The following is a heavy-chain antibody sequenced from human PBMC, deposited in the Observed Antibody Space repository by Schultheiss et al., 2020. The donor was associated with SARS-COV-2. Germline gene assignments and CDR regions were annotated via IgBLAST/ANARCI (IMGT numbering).Heavy chain of an antibody. D-gene: IGHD2-15*01. CDR2: ISGSGGST. CDR1: GFTFDDYA. J-gene: IGHJ6*02. Sequence: GGSLRLSCAASGFTFDDYAMHWVRQAPGKGLEWVSAISGSGGSTYYADSVKGRFTISRDNAKNSLYLQMNSLRAEDTAVYYCARYGYCSGGSCYYYYYYGMDVWGQGTTVTVSS. CDR3: ARYGYCSGGSCYYYYYYGMDV. V-gene: IGHV3-20*04.